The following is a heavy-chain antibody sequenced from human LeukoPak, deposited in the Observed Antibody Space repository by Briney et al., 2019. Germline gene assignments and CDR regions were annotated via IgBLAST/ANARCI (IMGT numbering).Heavy chain of an antibody. V-gene: IGHV3-21*01. CDR1: GFTFSSYS. J-gene: IGHJ6*03. CDR3: TRDRPHIVVVPALHYMDV. CDR2: ISSSSSYI. Sequence: TGGSLRLSCAASGFTFSSYSMNWVRQAPGKGLEWVSSISSSSSYIYYADSVKGRFTISRDNAKNSLYLQMNSLRAEDTAVYYCTRDRPHIVVVPALHYMDVWGKGTTVTVSS. D-gene: IGHD2-2*01.